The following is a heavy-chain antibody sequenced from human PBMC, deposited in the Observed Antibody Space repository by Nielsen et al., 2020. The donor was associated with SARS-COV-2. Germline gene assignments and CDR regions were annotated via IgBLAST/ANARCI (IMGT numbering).Heavy chain of an antibody. J-gene: IGHJ4*02. Sequence: ASVKVSCKASGYTFTGYYMHWVRQAPAQGLEWMGWINPNSGGTNYAQKFQGRVTMTRDTSISTAYMELSRLRSEDTAVYYCATDYTYGDKRGAGYWGQGTLVTVSS. V-gene: IGHV1-2*02. CDR2: INPNSGGT. CDR1: GYTFTGYY. CDR3: ATDYTYGDKRGAGY. D-gene: IGHD4-17*01.